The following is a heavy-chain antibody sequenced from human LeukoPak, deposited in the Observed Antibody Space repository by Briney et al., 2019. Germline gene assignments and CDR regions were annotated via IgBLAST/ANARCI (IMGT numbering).Heavy chain of an antibody. CDR2: ISAYNGNK. CDR3: ARLLPSPDIESGHAFDI. J-gene: IGHJ3*02. V-gene: IGHV1-18*01. CDR1: GYTFTSYC. Sequence: GASVKVSCKSSGYTFTSYCIIWVRQAPGQGLEGMGCISAYNGNKNYAQKLEGRVTMTTDTSTSTAYMELRSLRSDDTAVYYCARLLPSPDIESGHAFDIWGQGTMVTVSS. D-gene: IGHD3-22*01.